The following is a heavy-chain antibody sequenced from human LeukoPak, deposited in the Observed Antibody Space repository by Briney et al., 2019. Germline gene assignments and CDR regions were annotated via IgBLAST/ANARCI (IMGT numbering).Heavy chain of an antibody. CDR2: MNPNSGNT. J-gene: IGHJ4*02. D-gene: IGHD6-13*01. Sequence: ASVRVSCKASGYTFTSYDINWVRQATGQGLEWMGWMNPNSGNTGYAQKFQGRVTMTEDTSTDTAYMELSSLRSEDTAVYYCATLPGIEAEWGQGTLVTVSS. CDR1: GYTFTSYD. V-gene: IGHV1-8*01. CDR3: ATLPGIEAE.